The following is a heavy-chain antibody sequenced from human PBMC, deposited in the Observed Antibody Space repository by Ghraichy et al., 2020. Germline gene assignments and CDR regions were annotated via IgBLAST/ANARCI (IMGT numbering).Heavy chain of an antibody. D-gene: IGHD6-19*01. J-gene: IGHJ4*02. V-gene: IGHV3-30*02. CDR1: GFIFSNFG. CDR3: AKDSGWYVPHSDY. CDR2: MRSDGTTR. Sequence: GESLNISCTASGFIFSNFGMHWVRQAPGKGLEWVAFMRSDGTTRYYADSVKGRSTISRDTAKNTLYLQMYSLTAEDTGVYYCAKDSGWYVPHSDYWGQGTLVAVSS.